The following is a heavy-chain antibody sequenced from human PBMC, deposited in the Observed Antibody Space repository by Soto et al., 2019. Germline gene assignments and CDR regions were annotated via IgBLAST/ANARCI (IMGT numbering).Heavy chain of an antibody. V-gene: IGHV4-4*07. Sequence: PSETLSLTCRVSGGTIGGYYWTWIRPPAGKGLEWIGRIYSSGNTKYNPSLQSRVTMSLDTSNNQFSLRLTSVTTADTAVYYCARGQRFSDWFDPWGQGTLVTVSS. CDR2: IYSSGNT. CDR3: ARGQRFSDWFDP. D-gene: IGHD3-3*01. CDR1: GGTIGGYY. J-gene: IGHJ5*02.